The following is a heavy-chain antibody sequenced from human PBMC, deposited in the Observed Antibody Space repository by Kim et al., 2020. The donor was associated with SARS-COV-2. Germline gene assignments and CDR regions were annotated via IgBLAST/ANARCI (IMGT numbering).Heavy chain of an antibody. V-gene: IGHV3-49*04. J-gene: IGHJ4*02. CDR3: TRTGSGWYEVDY. CDR2: IRSKAYGGTT. D-gene: IGHD6-19*01. CDR1: GFTFGDYA. Sequence: GGSLRLSCTASGFTFGDYAMSWVRQAPGKGLEWVGFIRSKAYGGTTEYAASVKGRFTISRDDSKSIAYLQMNSLKTEDTAVYYCTRTGSGWYEVDYWGQGTLVTVSS.